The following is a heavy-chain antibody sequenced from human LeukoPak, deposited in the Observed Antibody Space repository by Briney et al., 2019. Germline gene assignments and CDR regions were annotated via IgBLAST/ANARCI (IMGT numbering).Heavy chain of an antibody. V-gene: IGHV1-2*02. D-gene: IGHD6-19*01. J-gene: IGHJ6*02. Sequence: ASVKVSCKASGYTFTGYYMHWVRQAPGQGLEWMGWINPNSGGTNYAQKFQGRVTMTRDTSISTAYTELSRLRSDDTAVYYCARDLSSGWPYYYYYYGMDVWGQGTTVTVSS. CDR1: GYTFTGYY. CDR2: INPNSGGT. CDR3: ARDLSSGWPYYYYYYGMDV.